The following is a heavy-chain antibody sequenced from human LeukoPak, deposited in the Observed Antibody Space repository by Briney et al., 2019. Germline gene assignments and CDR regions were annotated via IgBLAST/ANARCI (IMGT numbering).Heavy chain of an antibody. CDR2: IYYSGST. Sequence: SETLSLTCTVSGGSISSYYWSWIRQPPGKGLEWIGYIYYSGSTNYNPSPKSRVTISVDTSKNQFSLKLSSVTAADTAVYYCARDVRGIAAAGFDYWGQGTLVTVSS. V-gene: IGHV4-59*01. D-gene: IGHD6-13*01. CDR3: ARDVRGIAAAGFDY. CDR1: GGSISSYY. J-gene: IGHJ4*02.